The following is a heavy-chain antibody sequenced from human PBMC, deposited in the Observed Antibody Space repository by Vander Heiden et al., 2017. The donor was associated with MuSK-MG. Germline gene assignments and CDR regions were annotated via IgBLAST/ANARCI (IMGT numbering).Heavy chain of an antibody. CDR3: ASHMAPRGSGSYWIFDY. Sequence: QLQLQASRPGLVNPSETLSLTCTVSGGSISSSINTRGWTRQPPGKGLGWIGSIYYSGRTYNNPPLKSRVTRSEDTSKTKFSRKLSSGTAADTAGYYCASHMAPRGSGSYWIFDYWGQGTRVTVSS. CDR2: IYYSGRT. D-gene: IGHD3-10*01. J-gene: IGHJ4*02. V-gene: IGHV4-39*01. CDR1: GGSISSSINT.